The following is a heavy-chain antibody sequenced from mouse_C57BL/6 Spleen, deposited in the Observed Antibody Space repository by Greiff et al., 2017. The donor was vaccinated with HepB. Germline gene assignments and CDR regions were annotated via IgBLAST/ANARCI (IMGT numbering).Heavy chain of an antibody. Sequence: EVKLLESGGDLVKPGGSLKLSCAASGFTFSSYGMSWVRQTPDKRLEWVATISSGGSYTYYPDNVKGRFTIARDNAKNTLYLQMSSLKSEDTAMYYCAGLFYDYPYYAMDYWGQGTSVTVSS. CDR3: AGLFYDYPYYAMDY. CDR2: ISSGGSYT. D-gene: IGHD2-4*01. J-gene: IGHJ4*01. V-gene: IGHV5-6*01. CDR1: GFTFSSYG.